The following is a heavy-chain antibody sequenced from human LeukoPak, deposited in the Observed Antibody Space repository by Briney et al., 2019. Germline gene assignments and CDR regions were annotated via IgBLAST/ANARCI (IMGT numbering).Heavy chain of an antibody. CDR1: GFTFSDYY. V-gene: IGHV3-11*03. CDR2: ISGSSSYT. Sequence: GGSLGLSCAASGFTFSDYYMNWIRQAPGKGLEWVSYISGSSSYTNYADSVKGRFTISRDNAKNSLYLQMNSLRVDDTAVYYCARISGSGSYYGPFDYWGQGTLVTVSP. J-gene: IGHJ4*02. D-gene: IGHD3-10*01. CDR3: ARISGSGSYYGPFDY.